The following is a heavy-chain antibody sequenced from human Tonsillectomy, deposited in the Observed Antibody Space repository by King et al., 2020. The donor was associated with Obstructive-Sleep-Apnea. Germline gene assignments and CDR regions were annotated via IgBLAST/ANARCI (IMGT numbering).Heavy chain of an antibody. V-gene: IGHV4-4*07. D-gene: IGHD1-7*01. J-gene: IGHJ6*02. CDR1: GASVNSFY. Sequence: QLQESGPGLVEPSETLSLTCTVSGASVNSFYWSWIRQPAGEGLEWIGRIYTSGSTDYNPSLKSRVTMSVDTSKNQFSLQLTSLTAAVTAVYYCARVGETIYYYYGMDVWGQGTTVTVSS. CDR2: IYTSGST. CDR3: ARVGETIYYYYGMDV.